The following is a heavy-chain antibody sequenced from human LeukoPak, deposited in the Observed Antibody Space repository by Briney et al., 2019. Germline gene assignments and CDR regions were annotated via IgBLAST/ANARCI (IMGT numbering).Heavy chain of an antibody. CDR1: GFTFSSYG. V-gene: IGHV3-30*02. Sequence: GGSLRLSCAASGFTFSSYGMHWVRQAPGKGLEWVAFIRYDGSNKYYADSVKGRFTISRDNSKNTLYLQMNSLRAEDTAVYYCARDAGPRQGAFDIWGQGTWSPSLQ. D-gene: IGHD3-10*01. J-gene: IGHJ3*02. CDR3: ARDAGPRQGAFDI. CDR2: IRYDGSNK.